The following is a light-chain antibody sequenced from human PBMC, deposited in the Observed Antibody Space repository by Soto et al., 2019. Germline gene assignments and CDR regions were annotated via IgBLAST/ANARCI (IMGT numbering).Light chain of an antibody. Sequence: EMVMTQSPATLSVSPGERATLSCRASQSVGGNLAWYQQKPGQAPRLLIYGASTRATGVPDRFSGSGSGTEFTITISSLQSEDFAVYYCQQYNNVPLTFGGGTKVEIK. CDR2: GAS. J-gene: IGKJ4*01. CDR3: QQYNNVPLT. V-gene: IGKV3-15*01. CDR1: QSVGGN.